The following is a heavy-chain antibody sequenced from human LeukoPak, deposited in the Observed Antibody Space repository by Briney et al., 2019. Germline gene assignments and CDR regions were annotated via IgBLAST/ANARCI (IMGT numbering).Heavy chain of an antibody. D-gene: IGHD3-3*01. CDR2: MNPNSGNT. CDR1: GYTFTSYD. CDR3: ARVRFLEWLPYYYXYGMDV. J-gene: IGHJ6*02. V-gene: IGHV1-8*01. Sequence: GASVKVSCKASGYTFTSYDINWVRQATGQGLEWMGWMNPNSGNTGYAQKFQGRVTMTRNTSISTAYMELSSLRSEDTAVYYCARVRFLEWLPYYYXYGMDVWGQGTTVTVSS.